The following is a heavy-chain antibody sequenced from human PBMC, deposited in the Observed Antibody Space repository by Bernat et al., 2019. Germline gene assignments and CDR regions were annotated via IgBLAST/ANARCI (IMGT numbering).Heavy chain of an antibody. CDR1: GFSLRTSGMR. Sequence: QVTLKESGPALVKPTQTLTLTCTFSGFSLRTSGMRVNWIRQPPGKALGWLARIDWDDDKFYSTSLKTRLTISKDTSKNQVVLTMNNVDPVDSATYYCVRLGVIPHRRTTDAFDVWGQGTMVTVSS. D-gene: IGHD3-16*02. CDR2: IDWDDDK. V-gene: IGHV2-70*04. J-gene: IGHJ3*01. CDR3: VRLGVIPHRRTTDAFDV.